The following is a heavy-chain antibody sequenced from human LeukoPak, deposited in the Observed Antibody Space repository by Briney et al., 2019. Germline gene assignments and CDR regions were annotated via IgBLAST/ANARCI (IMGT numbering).Heavy chain of an antibody. V-gene: IGHV1-18*04. Sequence: ASVKVSFKASGYTFTCYYMHWVRQAPGQGLEWMGWISAYNGKTNYAQKLQGRVTMTTDTSTSTAYMELRSLRSDDTAVYYCARDLAVGATTGFDYWGQGTLVTVSS. CDR3: ARDLAVGATTGFDY. CDR2: ISAYNGKT. CDR1: GYTFTCYY. D-gene: IGHD1-26*01. J-gene: IGHJ4*02.